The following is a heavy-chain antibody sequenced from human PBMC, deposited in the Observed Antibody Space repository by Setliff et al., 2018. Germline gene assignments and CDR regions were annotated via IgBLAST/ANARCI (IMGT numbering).Heavy chain of an antibody. CDR3: ARGGMAAAGRKGVFEY. CDR2: IHTGGGSA. CDR1: GYSFTGYY. J-gene: IGHJ4*02. V-gene: IGHV1-46*01. Sequence: ASVKVSCKASGYSFTGYYMHWVRQAPGQGLEWMGIIHTGGGSASYAQKFQGRVTMTSDTSTSTLYMEVNSVRSDDTAIYYCARGGMAAAGRKGVFEYWGQGTQVTVSS. D-gene: IGHD6-13*01.